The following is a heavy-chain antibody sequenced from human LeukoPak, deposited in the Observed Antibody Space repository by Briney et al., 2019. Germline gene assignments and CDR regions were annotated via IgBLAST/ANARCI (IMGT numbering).Heavy chain of an antibody. CDR2: IYPGDSDT. CDR3: ARRLFGGNSLGGFDI. Sequence: GESLKISCKGSGYSFTSYWIGWVRQMPGKGLEWMGIIYPGDSDTRYSPSLQGQVTISADKSISTAYLQWSSLKASDTAMYYCARRLFGGNSLGGFDIWGQGTMVTVSS. CDR1: GYSFTSYW. J-gene: IGHJ3*02. V-gene: IGHV5-51*01. D-gene: IGHD4-23*01.